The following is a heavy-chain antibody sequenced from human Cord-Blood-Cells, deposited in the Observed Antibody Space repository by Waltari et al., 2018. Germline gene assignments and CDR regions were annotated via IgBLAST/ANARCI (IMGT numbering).Heavy chain of an antibody. J-gene: IGHJ5*02. CDR2: TYYRSKGYN. Sequence: QLQLQPSGPGLVKPSQTISLTRAIPGYSVSSNSSAQHWTRPSPARGLEWLGRTYYRSKGYNEYAVAVKSRITINPDTSKNQFSLQLNSVTPEDTAVYYCAREDDYSNYGWFDPWGQGTLVTVSS. D-gene: IGHD4-4*01. V-gene: IGHV6-1*01. CDR1: GYSVSSNSSA. CDR3: AREDDYSNYGWFDP.